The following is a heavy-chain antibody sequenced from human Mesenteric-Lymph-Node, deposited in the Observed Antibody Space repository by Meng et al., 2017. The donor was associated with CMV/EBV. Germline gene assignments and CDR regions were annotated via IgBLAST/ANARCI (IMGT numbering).Heavy chain of an antibody. V-gene: IGHV4-59*01. D-gene: IGHD5/OR15-5a*01. CDR3: ARETVDDNFPRYFDY. J-gene: IGHJ4*02. CDR1: GGSISGYY. CDR2: IHYSGST. Sequence: SETLSLTCTVSGGSISGYYWSWIRQPPGKGLEWIGYIHYSGSTNYNPSLKSRVTISLDTSKNHFSLNLNSVTAADTAVYYCARETVDDNFPRYFDYWGQGALVTVSS.